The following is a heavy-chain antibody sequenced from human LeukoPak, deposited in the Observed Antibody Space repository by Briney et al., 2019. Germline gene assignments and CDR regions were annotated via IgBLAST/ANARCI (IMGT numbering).Heavy chain of an antibody. CDR3: ARRTRGYSYGYGREFDY. D-gene: IGHD5-18*01. CDR1: GGSFSGYY. Sequence: SETLSLTCAVYGGSFSGYYWSWIRQPPGKGLEWIGEINHSGSTNYNPSLKSRVSISVDTSKNQFSLKLSSVTAADTAVYYCARRTRGYSYGYGREFDYWGQGTLVTVSS. V-gene: IGHV4-34*01. J-gene: IGHJ4*02. CDR2: INHSGST.